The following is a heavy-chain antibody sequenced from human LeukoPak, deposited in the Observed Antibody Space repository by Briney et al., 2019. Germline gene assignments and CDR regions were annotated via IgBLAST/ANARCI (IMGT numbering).Heavy chain of an antibody. J-gene: IGHJ4*02. Sequence: SETLSLTCTVPGASISDYWWSWIRQPAGKGLEWIGRVYADADRDSNYNPSLRSRVTVSVDTSTNQFSLKLISVTAADTAVYYCARDRYYGSGSYFKPFDYWGQGTLVTVSS. CDR3: ARDRYYGSGSYFKPFDY. D-gene: IGHD3-10*01. CDR1: GASISDYW. V-gene: IGHV4-4*07. CDR2: VYADADRDS.